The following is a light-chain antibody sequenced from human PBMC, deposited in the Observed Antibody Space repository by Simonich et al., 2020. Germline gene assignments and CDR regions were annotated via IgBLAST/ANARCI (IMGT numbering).Light chain of an antibody. Sequence: QMTQSPSTLSASVGDRVTITFRASQSISSWFAWYQQKPGKAPKLLIYKASSLESGVPSRFSGSGSGTEFTLTISSLQPDDFATYYCQQYNSYLYTFGQGTKLEIK. CDR2: KAS. CDR3: QQYNSYLYT. CDR1: QSISSW. V-gene: IGKV1-5*03. J-gene: IGKJ2*01.